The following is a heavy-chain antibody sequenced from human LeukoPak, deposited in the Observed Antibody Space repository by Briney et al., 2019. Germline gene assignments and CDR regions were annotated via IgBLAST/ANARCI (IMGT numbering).Heavy chain of an antibody. CDR1: GYSISSGYY. Sequence: SETLSLTCTVSGYSISSGYYWGWIRPPPGKGLEWIGSIYHSGSTYYNPSLKSRVTISVDTSKNQFSLKLSSVTAADTAVYYCARLGDSNSPFDYWGQGTLVTVSS. V-gene: IGHV4-38-2*02. CDR2: IYHSGST. J-gene: IGHJ4*02. CDR3: ARLGDSNSPFDY. D-gene: IGHD2-2*01.